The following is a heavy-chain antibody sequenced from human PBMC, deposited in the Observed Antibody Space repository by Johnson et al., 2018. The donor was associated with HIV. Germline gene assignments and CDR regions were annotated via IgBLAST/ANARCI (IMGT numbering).Heavy chain of an antibody. CDR3: SRDGGAPYSSSWYPLFGAFDI. CDR1: GFTFSNAW. CDR2: IKSKSDGETT. J-gene: IGHJ3*02. D-gene: IGHD6-13*01. V-gene: IGHV3-15*01. Sequence: VQLVESGGGLVKPGGSLRLSCAASGFTFSNAWMSWVRQAPGKGLEWVGRIKSKSDGETTDYAAPVKGRFAISRDDSKNTLYVQMNSLKTEDTAVYYCSRDGGAPYSSSWYPLFGAFDIWGQGTMVTVSS.